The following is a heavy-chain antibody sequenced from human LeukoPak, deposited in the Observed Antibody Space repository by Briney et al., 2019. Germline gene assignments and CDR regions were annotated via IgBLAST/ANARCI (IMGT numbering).Heavy chain of an antibody. CDR1: GFIFSSYY. Sequence: GGSLRLSCTASGFIFSSYYMSWVRQAPGKGLEWVANIKQDGSEKKYVDSVKGRFTISRDNAKNSLYLQMNSLRAEDTAVYYCARDCWGIKVMDGFDHWGQGTLVTVSS. D-gene: IGHD2-8*01. CDR3: ARDCWGIKVMDGFDH. J-gene: IGHJ4*02. V-gene: IGHV3-7*01. CDR2: IKQDGSEK.